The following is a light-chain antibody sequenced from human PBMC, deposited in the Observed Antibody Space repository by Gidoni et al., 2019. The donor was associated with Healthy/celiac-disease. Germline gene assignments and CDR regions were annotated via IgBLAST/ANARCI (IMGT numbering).Light chain of an antibody. CDR2: EVS. CDR1: SSDVGGNNY. J-gene: IGLJ1*01. Sequence: HSALTLPPSASGSPGPSVTISCTGTSSDVGGNNYVSWYQQHPGNAPKLMIYEVSKRPSGVPDRFSGSKSGNTASLTVSGLQAEDEADYYCSSYAGSNNPYVFGTGTKVTVL. V-gene: IGLV2-8*01. CDR3: SSYAGSNNPYV.